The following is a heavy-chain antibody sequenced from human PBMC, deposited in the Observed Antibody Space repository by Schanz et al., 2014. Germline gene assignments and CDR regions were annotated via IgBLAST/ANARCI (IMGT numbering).Heavy chain of an antibody. CDR2: INWNGGST. CDR1: GFGFDDYA. V-gene: IGHV3-20*04. J-gene: IGHJ4*02. D-gene: IGHD6-13*01. Sequence: EVQLVESGGGAVRPGGSLRLSCAASGFGFDDYAMSWVRQAPGKGLEWVSGINWNGGSTGYADSVKGRFTISRDNAKNSLYLQMISLRAEDTALYYCARDSGSSSWYPSGYWGQGTLVTVSS. CDR3: ARDSGSSSWYPSGY.